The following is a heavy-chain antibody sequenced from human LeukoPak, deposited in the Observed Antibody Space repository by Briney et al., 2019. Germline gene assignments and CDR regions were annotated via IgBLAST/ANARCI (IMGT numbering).Heavy chain of an antibody. CDR1: GFTFDNYG. D-gene: IGHD5-12*01. V-gene: IGHV3-72*01. CDR2: IRNKANSYTT. CDR3: ASNVDSGFDV. Sequence: GGSLRLSCAASGFTFDNYGMNWVRQAPGKGLEWVGRIRNKANSYTTEYAASVKGRFTISRDDSKNSLSLQMNGLKTEDTAMYYCASNVDSGFDVWGQGKMVTVSS. J-gene: IGHJ3*01.